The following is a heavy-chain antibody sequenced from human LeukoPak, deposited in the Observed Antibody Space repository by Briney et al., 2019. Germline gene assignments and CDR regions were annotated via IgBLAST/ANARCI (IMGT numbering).Heavy chain of an antibody. Sequence: ASVKVSCKASGYTFTSYGISWVRQAPGQGLEWMGWISAYNGNTNYAQKLQGRVTMTTDTSTSTAYMELRSLRSDDTAVYYCARVMGPIVVVPAAMPEYYYYGMDVWGQGTMVTVSS. V-gene: IGHV1-18*01. CDR1: GYTFTSYG. J-gene: IGHJ6*02. CDR3: ARVMGPIVVVPAAMPEYYYYGMDV. D-gene: IGHD2-2*01. CDR2: ISAYNGNT.